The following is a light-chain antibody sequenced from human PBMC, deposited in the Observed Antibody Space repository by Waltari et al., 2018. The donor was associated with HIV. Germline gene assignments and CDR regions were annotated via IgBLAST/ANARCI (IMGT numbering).Light chain of an antibody. CDR2: RDS. Sequence: SYELTQPLSVSVALGQTARITCGGNNSGSKNVHWYQQKPGQAPVLVIYRDSNRPSGIPERFSGSNSGNTATLTISRAQAGDEADYYCQVWDSSTVFGGGTKLTVL. CDR1: NSGSKN. CDR3: QVWDSSTV. J-gene: IGLJ3*02. V-gene: IGLV3-9*01.